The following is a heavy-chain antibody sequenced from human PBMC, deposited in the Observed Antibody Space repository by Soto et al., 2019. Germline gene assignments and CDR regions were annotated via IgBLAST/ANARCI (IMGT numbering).Heavy chain of an antibody. V-gene: IGHV3-33*01. Sequence: GGSLRLSCAASGFTFSSYGMHWVRQAPGKGLEWVALVWYDGGNKYYADSVKGRFTISRDNSKNTLYLQMNSLRDEDTAVYYCVRAAGYSGNDYVYYYGMDVWGQGTTVTVSS. CDR2: VWYDGGNK. J-gene: IGHJ6*02. D-gene: IGHD5-12*01. CDR1: GFTFSSYG. CDR3: VRAAGYSGNDYVYYYGMDV.